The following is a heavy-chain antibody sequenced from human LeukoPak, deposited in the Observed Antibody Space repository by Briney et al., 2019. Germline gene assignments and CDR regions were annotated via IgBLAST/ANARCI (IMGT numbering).Heavy chain of an antibody. CDR2: IKQDGSEK. CDR1: GFTFTSYW. Sequence: GGSLRLSCAASGFTFTSYWMNWVRQAPGKGLEWVANIKQDGSEKYYADSVKGRFTVSRDNAKDSLYLQMNSLRAEDTAVYYCARALTTLTYEGYWGQGTLVTVSS. D-gene: IGHD1-1*01. J-gene: IGHJ4*02. CDR3: ARALTTLTYEGY. V-gene: IGHV3-7*01.